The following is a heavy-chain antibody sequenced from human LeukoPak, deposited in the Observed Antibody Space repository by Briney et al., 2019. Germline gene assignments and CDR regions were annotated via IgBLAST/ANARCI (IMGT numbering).Heavy chain of an antibody. CDR3: AREEGKCSGGSCFFDY. D-gene: IGHD2-15*01. CDR1: GYTFTGYY. CDR2: INPNSGGT. J-gene: IGHJ4*02. V-gene: IGHV1-2*02. Sequence: ASVKVSCKASGYTFTGYYMHWVRQAPGQGLEWMGWINPNSGGTNYAQKFQGRVTMTRNTSISTAYMELSRLRSDDTAVYYCAREEGKCSGGSCFFDYWGQGTLVTVSP.